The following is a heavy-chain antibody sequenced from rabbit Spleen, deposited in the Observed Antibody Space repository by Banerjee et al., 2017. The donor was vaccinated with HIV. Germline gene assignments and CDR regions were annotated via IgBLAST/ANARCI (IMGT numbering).Heavy chain of an antibody. CDR1: GIDFSTYA. J-gene: IGHJ4*01. Sequence: QEQLVESGGGLVKPGASLKLSCKASGIDFSTYAINWVRQAPGKGLEWIACINTKSSETVYATWSKGRFTISRTSSTTVTLQMTSLTAADTATYFCAKDLTDVIGWNFGLWGPGTLVTVS. D-gene: IGHD1-1*01. V-gene: IGHV1S45*01. CDR2: INTKSSET. CDR3: AKDLTDVIGWNFGL.